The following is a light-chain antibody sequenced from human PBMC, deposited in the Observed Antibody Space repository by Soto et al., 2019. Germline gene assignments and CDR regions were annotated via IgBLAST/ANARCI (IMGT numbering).Light chain of an antibody. J-gene: IGKJ4*01. V-gene: IGKV3-11*01. CDR3: QQHNSWL. CDR2: HTS. CDR1: QSVGGS. Sequence: ETVLTQSPGTLSLSPGERATLSCRASQSVGGSLAWYQQRPGQAPRLLVYHTSIRATGIPDRFSASGSGTDFTLTISSLQSEDFAVYYCQQHNSWLFGGGTKVDIK.